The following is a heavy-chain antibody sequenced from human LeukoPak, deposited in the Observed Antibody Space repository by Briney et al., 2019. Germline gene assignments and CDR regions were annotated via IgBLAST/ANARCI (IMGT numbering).Heavy chain of an antibody. D-gene: IGHD3-10*01. CDR3: ARIYYYGSGSYYKFWFDP. V-gene: IGHV1-18*01. Sequence: AASVKVSCKASGYTFTSYGISWVRQAPGQGLEWMGWISAYNGNTNYAQKLQGRVTMTTDTYTSTAYMELRSLRSDDTAVYYCARIYYYGSGSYYKFWFDPWGQGTLVTVSS. CDR1: GYTFTSYG. CDR2: ISAYNGNT. J-gene: IGHJ5*02.